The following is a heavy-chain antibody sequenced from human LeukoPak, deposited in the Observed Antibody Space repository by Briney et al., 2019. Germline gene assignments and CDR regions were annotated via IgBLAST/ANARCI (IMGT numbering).Heavy chain of an antibody. CDR3: ARRLYCSSTSCYVVSGWFDP. CDR1: GYSFTSYW. J-gene: IGHJ5*02. D-gene: IGHD2-2*01. Sequence: GESLKISCKGSGYSFTSYWIGWVRQMPGKGLEWMGIIYPGDSDTRYSPSFQGQVTSSADKSISTAYLQWSSLKASDTAMYYCARRLYCSSTSCYVVSGWFDPWGQGTLVTVSS. V-gene: IGHV5-51*01. CDR2: IYPGDSDT.